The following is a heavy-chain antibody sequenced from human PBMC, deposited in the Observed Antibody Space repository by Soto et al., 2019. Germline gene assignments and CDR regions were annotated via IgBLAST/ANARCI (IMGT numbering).Heavy chain of an antibody. CDR1: SGSISSSDCS. D-gene: IGHD3-10*01. CDR3: ARVLRDYPSYYYYMDV. CDR2: IYYSGST. J-gene: IGHJ6*03. Sequence: SETLSLTCTVSSGSISSSDCSWGWIRQPPGKGLEWIGNIYYSGSTYYNPSLKSRVAMSVDTSNNQFSLKLSSVTAADTAVYYCARVLRDYPSYYYYMDVWGKGTTVTVSS. V-gene: IGHV4-39*01.